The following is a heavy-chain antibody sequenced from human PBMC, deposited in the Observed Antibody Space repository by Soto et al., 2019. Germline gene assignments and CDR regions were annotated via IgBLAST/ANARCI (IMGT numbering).Heavy chain of an antibody. CDR2: INYRGTT. CDR3: TTYVGVTAIGMGSFDA. Sequence: QVQLQESGPGLVKPSQTLSLTCTVSGGSISSGDYYWSWIRQPPGNGREWIGYINYRGTTFYNPSLKGQLTIPVDTSKNSLSLKLRSVTAAETAVYCFTTYVGVTAIGMGSFDAWAQGTLVTVSS. CDR1: GGSISSGDYY. J-gene: IGHJ5*02. D-gene: IGHD2-21*02. V-gene: IGHV4-30-4*01.